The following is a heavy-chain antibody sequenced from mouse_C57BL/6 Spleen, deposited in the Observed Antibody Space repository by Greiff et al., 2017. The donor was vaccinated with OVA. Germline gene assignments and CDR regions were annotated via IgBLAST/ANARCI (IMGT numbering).Heavy chain of an antibody. CDR2: ISSGGSYT. Sequence: EVKLVESGGDLVKPGGSLKLSCAASGFTFSSYGMSWVRQTPDKRLEWVATISSGGSYTYYPDSVKGRFTISRDNAKNTLYLQMSSLKSEDTATYYCARVVTTEYYAMDYWGQGTSVTVSS. D-gene: IGHD2-2*01. J-gene: IGHJ4*01. CDR3: ARVVTTEYYAMDY. V-gene: IGHV5-6*02. CDR1: GFTFSSYG.